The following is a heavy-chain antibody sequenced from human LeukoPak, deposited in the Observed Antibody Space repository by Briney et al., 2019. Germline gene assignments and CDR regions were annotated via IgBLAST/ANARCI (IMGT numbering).Heavy chain of an antibody. CDR1: GYTFTSYY. V-gene: IGHV1-46*01. CDR2: INPSGGST. CDR3: AREWGGYDFWSGYPDY. D-gene: IGHD3-3*01. Sequence: EASVKVSCKASGYTFTSYYMHWVRQAPGQGLEWMGIINPSGGSTSYAQKFQGRVTMTRDTSTSTVYMELSSLRSEDTAVYYCAREWGGYDFWSGYPDYWGKGTLVTVSS. J-gene: IGHJ4*02.